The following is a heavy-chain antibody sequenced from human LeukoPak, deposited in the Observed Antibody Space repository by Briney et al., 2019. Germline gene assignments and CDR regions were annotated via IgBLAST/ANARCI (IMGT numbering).Heavy chain of an antibody. V-gene: IGHV1-2*04. Sequence: ASVRVSCKASGCTFTAYYLHWVRQAPGQGLEWMGWINPNSGGTNYAQKFKGWVTLTRDTSINTTYMELSRLASDVTAVYYCARGHRTVTIAQLLYYYFDYWGQGTLVTVSS. CDR1: GCTFTAYY. CDR3: ARGHRTVTIAQLLYYYFDY. D-gene: IGHD4-17*01. J-gene: IGHJ4*02. CDR2: INPNSGGT.